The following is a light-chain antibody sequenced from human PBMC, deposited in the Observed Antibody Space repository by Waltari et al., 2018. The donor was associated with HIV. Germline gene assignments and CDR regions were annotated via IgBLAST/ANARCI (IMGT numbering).Light chain of an antibody. CDR2: GAT. CDR1: QNVGAN. V-gene: IGKV3-15*01. Sequence: EVVMTQSPDTLSVSPGERATLSCRASQNVGANLAWYQVSPGQAPSLLIYGATSRTTGFPARFSASGSGTEFTLTISSLQSEDFAIYYCQQYNDLPQTFGQGTRVDMK. J-gene: IGKJ1*01. CDR3: QQYNDLPQT.